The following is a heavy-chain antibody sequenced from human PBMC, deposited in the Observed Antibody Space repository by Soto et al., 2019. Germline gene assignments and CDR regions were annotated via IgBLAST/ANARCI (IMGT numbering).Heavy chain of an antibody. Sequence: PSETLSLTCPGCGGGISSYYWRWIRQPPGNGLEWIAYIYYSGSSKYNPSLKSRFTISVDTSKSQFSLKLSSVTAEDTAVSYCARSGYDWREVAWFEPWGQGTMVNVSS. J-gene: IGHJ5*02. D-gene: IGHD5-12*01. CDR2: IYYSGSS. CDR3: ARSGYDWREVAWFEP. V-gene: IGHV4-59*01. CDR1: GGGISSYY.